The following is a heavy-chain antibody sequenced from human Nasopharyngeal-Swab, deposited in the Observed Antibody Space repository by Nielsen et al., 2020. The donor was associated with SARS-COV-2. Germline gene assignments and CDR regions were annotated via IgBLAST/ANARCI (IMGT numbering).Heavy chain of an antibody. Sequence: SETLSLTCTVSSGSISSYYWSWIRQPPGKGLEWIGYIYYSGSTNYNPSLKSRVTISVDTSKNQFSLKLSSVTAADTAVYYCARGIVGATVWGQGTLVTVSS. CDR1: SGSISSYY. D-gene: IGHD1-26*01. CDR2: IYYSGST. J-gene: IGHJ4*02. CDR3: ARGIVGATV. V-gene: IGHV4-59*13.